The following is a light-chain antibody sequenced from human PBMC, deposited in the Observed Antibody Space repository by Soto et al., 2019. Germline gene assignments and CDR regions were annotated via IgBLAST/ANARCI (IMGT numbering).Light chain of an antibody. V-gene: IGKV1-6*01. CDR1: QGIRSG. CDR2: AAS. J-gene: IGKJ1*01. CDR3: LQDYGYPRT. Sequence: AIQMTQTPSSLSASVGDRVTITCRASQGIRSGLAWYQKKSGKAPKLLIYAASSLQSGVPSRFSGSGFGSDFTLTISSLQPEDFATYYCLQDYGYPRTFGQGTSVEI.